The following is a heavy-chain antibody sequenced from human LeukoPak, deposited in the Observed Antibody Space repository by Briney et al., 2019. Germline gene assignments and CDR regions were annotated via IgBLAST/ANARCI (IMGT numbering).Heavy chain of an antibody. J-gene: IGHJ4*02. Sequence: SQTLSLTCTVSGGSITSGGYYWSWIRQHQGKGLEWIGYIYYSGSTYYNPSLKSRVTISVDTSKNQFSLKLSSVTAADTAVYYCARGFRYSYGILDYWGQGTLVTVSS. CDR1: GGSITSGGYY. CDR3: ARGFRYSYGILDY. V-gene: IGHV4-31*03. D-gene: IGHD5-18*01. CDR2: IYYSGST.